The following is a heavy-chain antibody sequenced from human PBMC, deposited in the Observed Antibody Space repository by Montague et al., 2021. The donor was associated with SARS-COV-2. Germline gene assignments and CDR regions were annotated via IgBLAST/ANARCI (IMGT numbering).Heavy chain of an antibody. V-gene: IGHV3-48*03. CDR3: ARGNFDWLLLPDGYFDH. CDR1: GFTFSSYE. D-gene: IGHD3-9*01. J-gene: IGHJ4*02. CDR2: ISSSGSII. Sequence: SLRLSCAASGFTFSSYEMNWVRQAPGKGLEWVSYISSSGSIIYYADSVKGRFTIFRDNAKNSLYLQMNSLRAEDTAVYYCARGNFDWLLLPDGYFDHWGQGTLVTVSS.